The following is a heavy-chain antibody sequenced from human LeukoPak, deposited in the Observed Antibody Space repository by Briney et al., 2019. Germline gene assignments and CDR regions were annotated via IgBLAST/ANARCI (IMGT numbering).Heavy chain of an antibody. CDR1: GFTFSSYE. CDR2: IGSSGSTI. J-gene: IGHJ4*02. Sequence: GGSLRLSCAASGFTFSSYEMNWVRQAPGKGLEWVSYIGSSGSTIYYADSVKGRFTISRDNAKNSLYLQMNSLRAEDTAVYYCASLDTAMVIRGSYYFDYWGQGTLVTVSS. D-gene: IGHD5-18*01. CDR3: ASLDTAMVIRGSYYFDY. V-gene: IGHV3-48*03.